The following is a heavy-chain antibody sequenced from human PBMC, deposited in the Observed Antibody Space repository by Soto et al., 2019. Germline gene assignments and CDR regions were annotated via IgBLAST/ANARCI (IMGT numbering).Heavy chain of an antibody. CDR3: GRSVSSSAMVRGFVNCTGVDV. Sequence: QVQLLETGGDVVQPGRSLRLSCVASGFSFGSYPMHWVRQPPGKGLEWLAVISSDGSEKFHAESVQGHFTISRGNSKTALYLKMNTLYPGNSAVYPWGRSVSSSAMVRGFVNCTGVDVWGLGNTVNVSS. V-gene: IGHV3-30-3*01. D-gene: IGHD3-10*01. CDR1: GFSFGSYP. J-gene: IGHJ6*02. CDR2: ISSDGSEK.